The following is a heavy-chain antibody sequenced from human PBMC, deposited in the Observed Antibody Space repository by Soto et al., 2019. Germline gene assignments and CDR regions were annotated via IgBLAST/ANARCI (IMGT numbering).Heavy chain of an antibody. V-gene: IGHV4-31*03. CDR3: LITYYNASRGPFDF. CDR1: GGSISSGGYY. Sequence: SETLSLTCTVSGGSISSGGYYWSWVRQHPGKGLEWIGYIYYSGSTYYNPSLKSRVTISVDTSKNQFSLKLSSVTAADTAFYYCLITYYNASRGPFDFWGQGTLVTVAS. CDR2: IYYSGST. J-gene: IGHJ4*02. D-gene: IGHD3-22*01.